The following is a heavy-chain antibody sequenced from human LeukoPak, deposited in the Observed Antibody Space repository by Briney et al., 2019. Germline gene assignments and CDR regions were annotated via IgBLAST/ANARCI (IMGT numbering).Heavy chain of an antibody. V-gene: IGHV1-18*01. CDR3: ARIALFFGMVVAASSGFDY. CDR2: ISAYNGNT. J-gene: IGHJ4*02. D-gene: IGHD2-15*01. Sequence: ASVKVSCKASGYTFTSYGISWVRQAPGQGLEWMGWISAYNGNTNYAQKLQGRVTMTTDTSTSTAYMELRSLRSDDTAVYYCARIALFFGMVVAASSGFDYWGQGTLVTVSS. CDR1: GYTFTSYG.